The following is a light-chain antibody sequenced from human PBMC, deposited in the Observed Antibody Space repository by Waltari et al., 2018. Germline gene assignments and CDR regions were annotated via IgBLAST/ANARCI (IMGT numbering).Light chain of an antibody. Sequence: DIQMTQSTSSLSASVGDRVTISCRASHAINSKLNWYQQSPWKAPKLLIFSASRLQSGVPSRFSGSGSVTDYTLTISSLQPEDFATYYCQQGYTTIWTFGQGTNIEMK. V-gene: IGKV1-39*01. J-gene: IGKJ1*01. CDR2: SAS. CDR3: QQGYTTIWT. CDR1: HAINSK.